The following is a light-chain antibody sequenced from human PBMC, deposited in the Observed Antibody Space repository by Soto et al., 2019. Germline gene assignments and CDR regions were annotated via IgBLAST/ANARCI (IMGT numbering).Light chain of an antibody. CDR3: QQYGRSPWT. Sequence: EIVLTQSPATLSLSPGERVTLSCRASQSVSSSYLAWYQQKPGQAPRLLFYGASSRATGIPDRFSGSGSGTDFVLTISRLEPDDFAVYYCQQYGRSPWTFGQGTKVDI. V-gene: IGKV3-20*01. J-gene: IGKJ1*01. CDR2: GAS. CDR1: QSVSSSY.